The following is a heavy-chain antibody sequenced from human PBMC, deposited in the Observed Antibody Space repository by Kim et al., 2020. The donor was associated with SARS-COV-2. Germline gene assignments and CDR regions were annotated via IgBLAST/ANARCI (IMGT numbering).Heavy chain of an antibody. D-gene: IGHD1-26*01. Sequence: GGSLRLSCAASGFTFSSYGMHWVRQAPGKGLEWVAVISYDGSNKYYADSVKGRFTISRDNSKNTLYLQMNSLRAEDTAVYYCAKRDYSGSYYQYYYYYYGMDVWGQGTTVTVSS. J-gene: IGHJ6*02. V-gene: IGHV3-30*18. CDR2: ISYDGSNK. CDR1: GFTFSSYG. CDR3: AKRDYSGSYYQYYYYYYGMDV.